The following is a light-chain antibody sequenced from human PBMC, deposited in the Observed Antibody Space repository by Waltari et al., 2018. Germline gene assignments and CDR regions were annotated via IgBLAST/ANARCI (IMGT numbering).Light chain of an antibody. CDR2: SNS. V-gene: IGLV1-44*01. J-gene: IGLJ1*01. Sequence: QAVLTQPPSASGPLGQRVTMSCSGSRSNIGSNTVNWYKQLPGTAPKLLIHSNSQRPSGVPDRFSGSKSGTSASLAISGLQSEDEADYYCASWDDSLDGYVFGTATKVSVL. CDR3: ASWDDSLDGYV. CDR1: RSNIGSNT.